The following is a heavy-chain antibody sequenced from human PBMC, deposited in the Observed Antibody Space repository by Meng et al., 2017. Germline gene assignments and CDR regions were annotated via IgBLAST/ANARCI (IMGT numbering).Heavy chain of an antibody. V-gene: IGHV4-34*01. CDR1: GGSVSGYY. J-gene: IGHJ4*02. CDR3: ARVGSFLRDY. CDR2: INHSGST. D-gene: IGHD2/OR15-2a*01. Sequence: QVQLQQWGAGLFKPSETLSLTGAVYGGSVSGYYWSWIRQPPWRGLGWIGEINHSGSTNYNPSLKSRVTISVDTSKNQFSLKLSSVTAADTAVYYCARVGSFLRDYWGQGTLVTVSS.